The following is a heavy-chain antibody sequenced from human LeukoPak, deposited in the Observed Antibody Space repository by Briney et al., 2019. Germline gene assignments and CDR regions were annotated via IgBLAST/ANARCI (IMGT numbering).Heavy chain of an antibody. CDR2: INSAGSST. CDR1: GFTFSTYW. Sequence: GGSLRLSCAASGFTFSTYWMHWVRQAPGKGLVWVSRINSAGSSTSYADSVKGRFTISRDNAKNTLFLQMNSLRAEDTAVYYCARDPIALAGLDFWGQGTLVTVSS. D-gene: IGHD6-19*01. V-gene: IGHV3-74*01. J-gene: IGHJ4*02. CDR3: ARDPIALAGLDF.